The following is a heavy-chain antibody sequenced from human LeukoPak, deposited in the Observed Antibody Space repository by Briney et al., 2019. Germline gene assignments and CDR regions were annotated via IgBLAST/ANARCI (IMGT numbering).Heavy chain of an antibody. J-gene: IGHJ5*02. CDR2: FYHSGGT. CDR3: ARRPPTPTGWFDP. CDR1: GGSISNGGYS. V-gene: IGHV4-30-2*01. Sequence: PSQTLSLTCAVSGGSISNGGYSWSWIRQPPGKGLEWIGTFYHSGGTYYKPSLKSRVILSVDRSKNQLSLRLSSVTAADTAVYYCARRPPTPTGWFDPWGQGTLVSVSS. D-gene: IGHD3-10*01.